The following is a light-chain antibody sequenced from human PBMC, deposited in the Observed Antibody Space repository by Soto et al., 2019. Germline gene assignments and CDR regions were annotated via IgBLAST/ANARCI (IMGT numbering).Light chain of an antibody. CDR3: QHYNDWPLT. Sequence: EIVMTQSPATLSVSPGERATLSCRASQGIGDTLAWYQQKPGQAPRLLIYDTSTMDTGVPARFSGSRSGAEFTLTINSLQSEDFGVYYCQHYNDWPLTFGGGTKVDVK. CDR2: DTS. J-gene: IGKJ4*01. CDR1: QGIGDT. V-gene: IGKV3-15*01.